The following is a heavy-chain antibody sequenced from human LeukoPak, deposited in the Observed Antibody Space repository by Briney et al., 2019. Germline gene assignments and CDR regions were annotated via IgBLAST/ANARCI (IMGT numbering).Heavy chain of an antibody. CDR2: INHSGST. V-gene: IGHV4-34*01. Sequence: PSETRSLTCTVYGGSFSGYWWNWIRQSPGKGLEWIGEINHSGSTNYNPSLKSRVTVSVDRSQNQFSLKLISVTAADTAVYYCGRAPGWTITSRPLDYWGQGSLVTVSS. CDR1: GGSFSGYW. D-gene: IGHD1-20*01. CDR3: GRAPGWTITSRPLDY. J-gene: IGHJ4*02.